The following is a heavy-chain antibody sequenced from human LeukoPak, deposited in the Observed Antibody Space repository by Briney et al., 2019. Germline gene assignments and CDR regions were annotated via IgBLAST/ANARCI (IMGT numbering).Heavy chain of an antibody. CDR3: TWGVGSAS. Sequence: PGRSLRLSCAASGFTFSSYAMSWVRQAPGKGLGWVSTISTRESNTYYADSVKGRFTISRDNSKNTVYLQMNSLRAEDTAIYYCTWGVGSASWGQGTLVTVSS. V-gene: IGHV3-23*01. CDR1: GFTFSSYA. D-gene: IGHD6-25*01. CDR2: ISTRESNT. J-gene: IGHJ4*02.